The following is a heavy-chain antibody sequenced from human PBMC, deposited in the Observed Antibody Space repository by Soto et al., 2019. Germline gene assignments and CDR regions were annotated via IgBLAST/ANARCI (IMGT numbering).Heavy chain of an antibody. CDR2: INHSGST. CDR3: ARERYSSSLRFWFDP. Sequence: SETLSLTCAVYGGSFSGYYWSWIRQPPGKGLEWIGEINHSGSTNYNPSLKSRVTISVDTSKNQFSLKLSSVTAADTAVYYCARERYSSSLRFWFDPWGQGTLVTVSS. J-gene: IGHJ5*02. D-gene: IGHD6-13*01. V-gene: IGHV4-34*01. CDR1: GGSFSGYY.